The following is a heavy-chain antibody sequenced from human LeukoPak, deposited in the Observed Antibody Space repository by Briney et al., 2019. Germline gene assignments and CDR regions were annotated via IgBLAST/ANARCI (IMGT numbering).Heavy chain of an antibody. CDR2: KYYRSKWYN. J-gene: IGHJ6*03. CDR1: GDSVSSNSAA. V-gene: IGHV6-1*01. D-gene: IGHD5-12*01. Sequence: SQTLSLTCAISGDSVSSNSAAWNWIRPSPSRGLEWLGRKYYRSKWYNDYAVSVKSRITINPDTSKNQFSLQLNSVTPEDTAVYYCARERPYLRKTLYMDVWGKGTTVTVSS. CDR3: ARERPYLRKTLYMDV.